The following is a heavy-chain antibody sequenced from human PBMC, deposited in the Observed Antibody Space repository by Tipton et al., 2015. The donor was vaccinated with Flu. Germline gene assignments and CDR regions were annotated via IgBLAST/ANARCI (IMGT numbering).Heavy chain of an antibody. Sequence: LRLSCSVSGDSIGSDYYWGWIRQPPGKGLEWLGYIHRSGNTYYNSSLKSRVTISLDKSKNQFSLRLSSVTAADTAVHYCARHTGDSVRGVIDYWGQGTLVTVSS. CDR2: IHRSGNT. V-gene: IGHV4-38-2*01. CDR1: GDSIGSDYY. CDR3: ARHTGDSVRGVIDY. D-gene: IGHD3-10*02. J-gene: IGHJ4*02.